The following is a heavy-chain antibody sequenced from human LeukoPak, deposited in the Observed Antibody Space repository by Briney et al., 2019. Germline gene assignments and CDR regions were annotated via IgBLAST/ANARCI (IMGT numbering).Heavy chain of an antibody. D-gene: IGHD2-15*01. CDR2: IRGSGDT. CDR3: ARDRAATQDWVEFDP. CDR1: GFRASDYY. Sequence: PGGSLRLSCAVSGFRASDYYMSWVRQAPGKGLEWVALIRGSGDTFYGDSVKGRFTISRDDSKNTVYLRMNSLRVEDTAVYFCARDRAATQDWVEFDPWGQGTLDTVSS. J-gene: IGHJ5*02. V-gene: IGHV3-66*03.